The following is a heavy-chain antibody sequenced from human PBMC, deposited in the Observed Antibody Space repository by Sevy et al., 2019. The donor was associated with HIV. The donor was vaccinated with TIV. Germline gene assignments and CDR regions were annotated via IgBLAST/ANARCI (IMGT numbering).Heavy chain of an antibody. CDR1: GLPFRNYA. J-gene: IGHJ3*02. Sequence: GGSLRLSCAASGLPFRNYAMNWVRQAPGKGLDWVSTIFASGENTYYADSVKGRFTISRDNSQRTLNLQMNSLRVEDTAVYYCAGARYDSSGSFDAFDMWGQGTMVTVSS. V-gene: IGHV3-23*01. D-gene: IGHD3-22*01. CDR3: AGARYDSSGSFDAFDM. CDR2: IFASGENT.